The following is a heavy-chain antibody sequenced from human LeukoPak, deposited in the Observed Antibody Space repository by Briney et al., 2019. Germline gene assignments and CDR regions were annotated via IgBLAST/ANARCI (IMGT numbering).Heavy chain of an antibody. Sequence: SETLSLTCTVSGGSISSSNYYWVWIRQPPGKGLEWIGSIYYSGSTYYNPSLKSRVTISVDTSKNQFSLKLSSVTAADTAVYYCARDSRLLVRMIDYWGRGTLVTVSS. J-gene: IGHJ4*02. CDR1: GGSISSSNYY. V-gene: IGHV4-39*07. D-gene: IGHD4-23*01. CDR2: IYYSGST. CDR3: ARDSRLLVRMIDY.